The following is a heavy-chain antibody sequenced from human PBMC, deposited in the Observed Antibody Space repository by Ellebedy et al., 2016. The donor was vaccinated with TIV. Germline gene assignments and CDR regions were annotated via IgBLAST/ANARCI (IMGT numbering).Heavy chain of an antibody. CDR3: ARDGGNGWYYSDY. CDR1: GFTFSSYA. V-gene: IGHV3-21*01. CDR2: ISLTSSYK. D-gene: IGHD6-19*01. J-gene: IGHJ4*02. Sequence: GESLKISXAASGFTFSSYAMSWVRQAPGKGLEWVSSISLTSSYKHYGDSVKGRFTISRDNAQNSLYLQLNSLSAEDTAVYYCARDGGNGWYYSDYWGQGTPVTVSS.